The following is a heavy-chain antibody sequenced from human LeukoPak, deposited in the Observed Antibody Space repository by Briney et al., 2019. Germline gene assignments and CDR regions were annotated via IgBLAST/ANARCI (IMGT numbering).Heavy chain of an antibody. D-gene: IGHD1-26*01. CDR2: ISGSGGST. V-gene: IGHV3-23*01. CDR1: GFTFSSYA. Sequence: PGGSLRLSCAASGFTFSSYAMSWVRHAPGKGLEWVSAISGSGGSTYYADSVKGRFTISRDNSKNTLYLQMNSLRAEDTAVYYCAKASGSYFERSYFDYWGQGTLVTVSS. J-gene: IGHJ4*02. CDR3: AKASGSYFERSYFDY.